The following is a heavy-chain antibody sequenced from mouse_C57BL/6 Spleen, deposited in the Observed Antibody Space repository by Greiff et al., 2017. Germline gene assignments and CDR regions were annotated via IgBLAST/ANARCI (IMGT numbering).Heavy chain of an antibody. J-gene: IGHJ4*01. D-gene: IGHD2-4*01. CDR2: FYPGSGSI. CDR3: ARHEDYDDDDYAMDY. Sequence: VQLVESGAELVKPGASVKLSCKASGYTFTEYTIHWVKQRSGQGLEWIGWFYPGSGSIKYNEKFKDKATLTADKSSSTVYMELSRLTSEDSAVYFYARHEDYDDDDYAMDYWGQGTSVTVSS. CDR1: GYTFTEYT. V-gene: IGHV1-62-2*01.